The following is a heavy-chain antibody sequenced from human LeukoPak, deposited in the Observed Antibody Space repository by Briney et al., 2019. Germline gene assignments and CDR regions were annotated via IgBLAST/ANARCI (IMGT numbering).Heavy chain of an antibody. Sequence: SVKVSCKASGGTFSSYAISWVRQAPGQGLEWMGRIIPILGIANYAQKFQGRVTITADKSTSTAYMELSSLRSEDTAVYYCARVVGYYDSSGYYYSEFDSWGQGTLVTVSS. CDR3: ARVVGYYDSSGYYYSEFDS. CDR2: IIPILGIA. V-gene: IGHV1-69*04. D-gene: IGHD3-22*01. J-gene: IGHJ5*01. CDR1: GGTFSSYA.